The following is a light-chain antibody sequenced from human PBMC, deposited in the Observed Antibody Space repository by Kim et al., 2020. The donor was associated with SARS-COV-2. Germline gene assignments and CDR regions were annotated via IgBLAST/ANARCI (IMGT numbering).Light chain of an antibody. Sequence: SLGERDTLSCRASQSLISDYLAWYQQKPGQAPRRLIYDASSRVTGIPDRFSGSGSGTDFTLTISRLEPEDFAVYYCQQYGTSPRTFGQGTKVDIK. J-gene: IGKJ1*01. CDR2: DAS. V-gene: IGKV3-20*01. CDR3: QQYGTSPRT. CDR1: QSLISDY.